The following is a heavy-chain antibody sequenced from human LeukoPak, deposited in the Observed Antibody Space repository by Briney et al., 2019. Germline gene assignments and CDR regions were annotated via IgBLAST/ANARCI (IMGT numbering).Heavy chain of an antibody. CDR3: ARDRAGYSSSWYFYMDV. V-gene: IGHV4-59*11. CDR2: IYYSGST. Sequence: SETLSLTCTVSGGSISSHYWSWLRQPPGKGLEWIGYIYYSGSTDYNPSLKSRVTISVDTSKNQFSLKLSSVTAADTAVYYCARDRAGYSSSWYFYMDVWGKGTTVTVSS. D-gene: IGHD6-13*01. J-gene: IGHJ6*03. CDR1: GGSISSHY.